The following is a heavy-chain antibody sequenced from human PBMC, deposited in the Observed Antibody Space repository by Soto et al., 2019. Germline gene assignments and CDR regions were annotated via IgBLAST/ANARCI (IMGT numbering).Heavy chain of an antibody. D-gene: IGHD6-13*01. J-gene: IGHJ4*02. CDR3: ARDPGWSSSWVYFDY. CDR1: GFTFSSYG. Sequence: GGSLRLSCAASGFTFSSYGMHWVRQAPGKGLEWVAVISYDGSNKYYADSVKGRFTISRDNSKNTVYLQMNSLRAEDTAVYYCARDPGWSSSWVYFDYWGQGTLVTVSS. V-gene: IGHV3-30*03. CDR2: ISYDGSNK.